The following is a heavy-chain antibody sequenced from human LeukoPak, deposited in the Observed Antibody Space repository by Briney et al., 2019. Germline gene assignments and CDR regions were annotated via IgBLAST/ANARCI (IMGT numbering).Heavy chain of an antibody. J-gene: IGHJ3*02. Sequence: ASVKVSCKASGYTFTTNGISWVRQAPGQGLEWMGSITPYNGNTKYAQKYEGRVTMATDISTSTAYMVLRTLRSDDTAVYYCARVGSGSYRVVDIWGQGTMVTVSS. V-gene: IGHV1-18*01. D-gene: IGHD3-10*01. CDR3: ARVGSGSYRVVDI. CDR2: ITPYNGNT. CDR1: GYTFTTNG.